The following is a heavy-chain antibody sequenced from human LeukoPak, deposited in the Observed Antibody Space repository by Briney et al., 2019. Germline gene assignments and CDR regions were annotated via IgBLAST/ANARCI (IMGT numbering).Heavy chain of an antibody. CDR1: GFTFSNYA. J-gene: IGHJ4*02. D-gene: IGHD6-13*01. Sequence: GGSLRLSCAASGFTFSNYAMNWVRQAPGKGLEWVSAIRGSGGTTYYADSVKGRFTISRDNSKNTLYLQMKSLRAEAAAVYCCAKDTNSWPTYFDSWGEGILVTVSS. CDR3: AKDTNSWPTYFDS. CDR2: IRGSGGTT. V-gene: IGHV3-23*01.